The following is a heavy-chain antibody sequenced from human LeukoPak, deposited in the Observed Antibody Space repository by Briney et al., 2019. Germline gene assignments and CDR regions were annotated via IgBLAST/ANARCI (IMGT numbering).Heavy chain of an antibody. J-gene: IGHJ4*02. V-gene: IGHV3-23*01. CDR3: ARDRWLRGLCDY. CDR1: GFTFGNYA. D-gene: IGHD5-12*01. CDR2: IRSSDGHT. Sequence: GGSLRLSCAASGFTFGNYAMNWVRQAPGKGLEWVSYIRSSDGHTYYADSVRGRFTISRDNSMNTVYLQMNSLRAEDTAVYYCARDRWLRGLCDYWGQGTLVTVSS.